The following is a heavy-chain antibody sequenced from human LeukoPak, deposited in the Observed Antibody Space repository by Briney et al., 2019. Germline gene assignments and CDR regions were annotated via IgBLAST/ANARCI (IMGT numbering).Heavy chain of an antibody. D-gene: IGHD6-13*01. CDR1: GGSFSGYY. V-gene: IGHV4-34*01. CDR3: ARGSRLDFSSSWYRESYYFDY. J-gene: IGHJ4*02. Sequence: SETLSLTCAVSGGSFSGYYWSWIRQPPGKGLEWIGEINHSGSTNYNPPPKSRVTISVDTSKNQFSLKLSSVTAADTAVYYCARGSRLDFSSSWYRESYYFDYWGQGTLVTVSS. CDR2: INHSGST.